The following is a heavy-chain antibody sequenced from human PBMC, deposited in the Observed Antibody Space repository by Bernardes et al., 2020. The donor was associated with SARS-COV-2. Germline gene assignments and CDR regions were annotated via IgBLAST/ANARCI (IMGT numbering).Heavy chain of an antibody. CDR2: IHSGGST. Sequence: GGSLRLSCAASGFSASSNYMSWVRQAPGKGLEWVSVIHSGGSTYYADSVKGRFTISRDNSKNTLYLQRNSLRAEDTAVYYCARESYGMDVWGQGTTVTVSS. CDR1: GFSASSNY. J-gene: IGHJ6*02. V-gene: IGHV3-53*01. CDR3: ARESYGMDV.